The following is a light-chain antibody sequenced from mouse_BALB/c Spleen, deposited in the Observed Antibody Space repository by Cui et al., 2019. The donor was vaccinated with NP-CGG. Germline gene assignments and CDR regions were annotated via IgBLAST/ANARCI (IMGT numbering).Light chain of an antibody. J-gene: IGLJ1*01. Sequence: QAVVTQESATTTSPGETVTLTCRSSTGAVTTSNYANWVQEKPDHLFTGLIGGTNNRAPGVPARFSGSLIGDKAVLTITGAQTEDEAIYFCALWYSNHWVFGGGTKLTVL. CDR1: TGAVTTSNY. CDR3: ALWYSNHWV. V-gene: IGLV1*01. CDR2: GTN.